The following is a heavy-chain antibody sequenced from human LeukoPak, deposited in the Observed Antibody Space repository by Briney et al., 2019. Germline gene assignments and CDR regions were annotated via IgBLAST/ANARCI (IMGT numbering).Heavy chain of an antibody. V-gene: IGHV1-69*13. CDR1: GGTFSSYA. Sequence: ASVKVSCKASGGTFSSYAISWVRQAPGQGLEWMGGIIPIFGTANYAQKFQGRVTITADVSTSTAYMKLSSLRSDDTAVYYCARVGGIAVAGTDAFDIWGQGTMVTVSS. CDR3: ARVGGIAVAGTDAFDI. CDR2: IIPIFGTA. J-gene: IGHJ3*02. D-gene: IGHD6-19*01.